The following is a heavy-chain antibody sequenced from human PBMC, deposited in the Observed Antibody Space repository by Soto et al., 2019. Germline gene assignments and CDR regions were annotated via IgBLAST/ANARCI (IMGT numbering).Heavy chain of an antibody. J-gene: IGHJ6*02. CDR1: GFTFSSYG. D-gene: IGHD2-2*01. V-gene: IGHV3-33*01. CDR3: ARGTYYYYYGMDV. CDR2: IWYDGSNK. Sequence: PGGSLRLSCAASGFTFSSYGMHWVRQAPGKGLGWVAVIWYDGSNKYYADSVKGRFTISRDNSKNTLYLQMNSLRAEDTAVYYCARGTYYYYYGMDVWGQGTTVTVSS.